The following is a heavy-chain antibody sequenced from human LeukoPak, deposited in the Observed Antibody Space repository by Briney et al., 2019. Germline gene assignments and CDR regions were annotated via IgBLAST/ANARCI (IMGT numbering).Heavy chain of an antibody. CDR2: MNPKSGNT. V-gene: IGHV1-8*03. CDR3: ARDHSNDFWSGSGPLYYMDV. J-gene: IGHJ6*03. Sequence: ASVKVSCKASGYTFTNYDFNWMRQSTGQGLEWMGWMNPKSGNTGYAQKFQGRLTITRDTSMSAAFMELISLTSEDTAVYYCARDHSNDFWSGSGPLYYMDVWGKGTTVTVSS. CDR1: GYTFTNYD. D-gene: IGHD3-3*01.